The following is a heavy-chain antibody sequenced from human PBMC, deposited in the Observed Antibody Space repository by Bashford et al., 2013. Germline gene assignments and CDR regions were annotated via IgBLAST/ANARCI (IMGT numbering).Heavy chain of an antibody. CDR2: IYISGIT. Sequence: SSETLSLTCTVSGGSINSYFWSWIRQPAGKGLEWIGRIYISGITNYSPSLKSRVTMSVDASKNQSSLRLSSVTAADTAVYYCAREVSGGDWRAMDVWGQG. CDR1: GGSINSYF. D-gene: IGHD2-21*01. V-gene: IGHV4-4*07. CDR3: AREVSGGDWRAMDV. J-gene: IGHJ6*02.